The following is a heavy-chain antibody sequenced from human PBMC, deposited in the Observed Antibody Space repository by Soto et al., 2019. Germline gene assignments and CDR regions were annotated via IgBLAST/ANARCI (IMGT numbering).Heavy chain of an antibody. CDR3: ARDPRFLEWLPPRDYYYGMDF. D-gene: IGHD3-3*01. J-gene: IGHJ6*02. CDR2: IYYSGST. V-gene: IGHV4-30-4*01. CDR1: GGSISSGDYY. Sequence: SETLSLTCTVSGGSISSGDYYWSWIRQPPGKGLEWIGYIYYSGSTYYNPSLKSRVTISVDTSKNQFSLKLSSVTAADTAVYYCARDPRFLEWLPPRDYYYGMDFWGQGTTVTVSS.